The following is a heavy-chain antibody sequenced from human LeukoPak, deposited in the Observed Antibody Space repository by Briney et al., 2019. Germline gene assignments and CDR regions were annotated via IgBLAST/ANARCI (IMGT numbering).Heavy chain of an antibody. D-gene: IGHD2-15*01. CDR1: GFTFSDYY. CDR3: ARTQCPGASCYSDAFDI. J-gene: IGHJ3*02. Sequence: PGGSLRLSCAASGFTFSDYYMSWIRQAPGEGLGWVSYISSRSSYTNYADSVKGRFTISRDNAKNSLYLQMTSLRAEDTAIYYCARTQCPGASCYSDAFDIWGQATMVTVSS. V-gene: IGHV3-11*03. CDR2: ISSRSSYT.